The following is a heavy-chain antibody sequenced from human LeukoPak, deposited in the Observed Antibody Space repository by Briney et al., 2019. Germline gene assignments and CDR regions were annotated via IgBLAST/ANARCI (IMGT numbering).Heavy chain of an antibody. Sequence: SVKVSCKASGGTFSSYAISWVRQAPGQGLEWMGGIIPIFGTANYAQKFQGRVTITAEKSTSTAYMELSSLRSEDTAVYYCARRRISSGWYPFFDYWGQGTLVTVSS. CDR2: IIPIFGTA. CDR1: GGTFSSYA. CDR3: ARRRISSGWYPFFDY. V-gene: IGHV1-69*06. D-gene: IGHD6-19*01. J-gene: IGHJ4*02.